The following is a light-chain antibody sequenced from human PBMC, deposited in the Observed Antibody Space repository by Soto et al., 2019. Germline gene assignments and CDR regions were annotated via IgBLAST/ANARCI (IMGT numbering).Light chain of an antibody. CDR2: SNN. CDR3: AAWGDSLQLV. V-gene: IGLV1-44*01. CDR1: SSNIGSNT. J-gene: IGLJ2*01. Sequence: QSVLTQPPSASGTPGQRVTISCSGSSSNIGSNTVNWYQQLPGTAPKLLIYSNNQRPSGVPDRFSGSKSGTSASLAISGLQSEDEADYYCAAWGDSLQLVFGGGTKLTVL.